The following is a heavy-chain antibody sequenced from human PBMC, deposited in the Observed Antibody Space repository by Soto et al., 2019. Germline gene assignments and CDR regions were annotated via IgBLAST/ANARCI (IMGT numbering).Heavy chain of an antibody. CDR1: GFTFSSYA. Sequence: GGSLRLSCAASGFTFSSYAMNWVRQAPGKGLEWVSVISGGGGSTYYADSVKGRFTISRDNAKNSLYLQMNSLRAEDTAVYYCARCFDILTGPDYWGQGTLVTVSS. J-gene: IGHJ4*02. CDR3: ARCFDILTGPDY. V-gene: IGHV3-23*01. D-gene: IGHD3-9*01. CDR2: ISGGGGST.